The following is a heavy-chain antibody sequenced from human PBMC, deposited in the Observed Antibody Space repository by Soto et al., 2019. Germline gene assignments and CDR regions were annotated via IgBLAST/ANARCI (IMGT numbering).Heavy chain of an antibody. CDR2: IKSKTDGGTT. CDR1: GFTFSNAW. J-gene: IGHJ6*03. D-gene: IGHD2-2*01. Sequence: GGSLRLSCAASGFTFSNAWINWVRQAPGKGLEWVGRIKSKTDGGTTDYAAPVKGRFTISRDDSKNTLYLQMNSLKTEDTAVYYCTTDSGHCSSTSCFYRAYLYYYYYMDVWGKGTTVTVSS. V-gene: IGHV3-15*07. CDR3: TTDSGHCSSTSCFYRAYLYYYYYMDV.